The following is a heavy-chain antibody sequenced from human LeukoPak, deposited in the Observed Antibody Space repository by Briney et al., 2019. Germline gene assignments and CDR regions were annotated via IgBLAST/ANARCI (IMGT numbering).Heavy chain of an antibody. CDR1: GFTFSSYG. D-gene: IGHD2-15*01. CDR3: VTTGASGGLTYYFHY. Sequence: GGSLRLSCAASGFTFSSYGMHWVRQAPGKGLEWVAVIWSDGSNKYYADSVKGRFTISRDNSKNTLYLQMNSLRAEDTAVYYCVTTGASGGLTYYFHYWGQGTLVTVSS. V-gene: IGHV3-33*01. CDR2: IWSDGSNK. J-gene: IGHJ4*02.